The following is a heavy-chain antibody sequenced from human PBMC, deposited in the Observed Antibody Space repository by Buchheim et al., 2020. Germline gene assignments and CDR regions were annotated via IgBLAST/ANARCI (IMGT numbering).Heavy chain of an antibody. D-gene: IGHD3-16*02. Sequence: QVQLQESGPGLVKPSGTLSLTCAVSGGSISSSNWWSWVRQPPGKGLEWIGEIYHSGSTNYNPSLKSRVTISVDKSKNQFSLKLSSVTAADTAVYYCARSLADNKDYDYVWGSYRCLDYWGQGTL. CDR1: GGSISSSNW. CDR2: IYHSGST. J-gene: IGHJ4*02. V-gene: IGHV4-4*02. CDR3: ARSLADNKDYDYVWGSYRCLDY.